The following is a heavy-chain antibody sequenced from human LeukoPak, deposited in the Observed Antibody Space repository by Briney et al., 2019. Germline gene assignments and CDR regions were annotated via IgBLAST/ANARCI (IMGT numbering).Heavy chain of an antibody. J-gene: IGHJ4*02. CDR1: GGSISSCY. Sequence: PSETLSLTCTVSGGSISSCYWSWIRRPPGKGLKWIGYIYYSGSTDSNPSLKSRVTISVDTSKNQFSLKLRSVTAADTAVYYCARGNLYYYDSSGYYFKFDYWGQGTLVTVSS. V-gene: IGHV4-59*01. D-gene: IGHD3-22*01. CDR2: IYYSGST. CDR3: ARGNLYYYDSSGYYFKFDY.